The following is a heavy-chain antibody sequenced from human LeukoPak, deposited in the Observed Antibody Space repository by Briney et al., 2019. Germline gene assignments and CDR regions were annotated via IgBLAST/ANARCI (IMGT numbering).Heavy chain of an antibody. V-gene: IGHV3-66*01. Sequence: GGSLRLSCAASGFTVSSNYMSWVRQAPGKGLEWVSVIYSGGSTYYADSVKGRFTISRDNAKNSLYLQMNSLRAEDTAVYYCARDYYDSSGYCDYWGQGTLVTVSS. CDR2: IYSGGST. J-gene: IGHJ4*02. CDR3: ARDYYDSSGYCDY. D-gene: IGHD3-22*01. CDR1: GFTVSSNY.